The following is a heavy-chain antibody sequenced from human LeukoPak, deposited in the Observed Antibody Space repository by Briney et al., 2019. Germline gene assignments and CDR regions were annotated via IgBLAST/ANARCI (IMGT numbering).Heavy chain of an antibody. V-gene: IGHV1-8*01. D-gene: IGHD3-22*01. CDR2: MNPNSGNT. CDR1: GYTFTSYD. CDR3: ARGSSRGKRNSGYSDY. J-gene: IGHJ4*02. Sequence: ASVKVSCKASGYTFTSYDINWVRQATGQGLEWMGWMNPNSGNTGYAQKFQGRVTMTRNTSISTAYMELSSLRSEDTAVYCCARGSSRGKRNSGYSDYWGQGTLVTVSS.